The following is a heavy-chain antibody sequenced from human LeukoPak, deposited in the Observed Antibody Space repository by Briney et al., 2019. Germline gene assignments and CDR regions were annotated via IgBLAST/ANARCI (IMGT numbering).Heavy chain of an antibody. J-gene: IGHJ6*03. V-gene: IGHV3-11*01. CDR1: GFTFSDYY. D-gene: IGHD3-10*01. Sequence: GGSPRLSCAASGFTFSDYYMSWIRQAPGKGLEWVSYISSSGSTIYYADSVKGRFTISRDNAKNSLYLQMNSLRAEDTAVYYCARDYYGSGRYYNELYYYYMDVWGKGTTVTVSS. CDR3: ARDYYGSGRYYNELYYYYMDV. CDR2: ISSSGSTI.